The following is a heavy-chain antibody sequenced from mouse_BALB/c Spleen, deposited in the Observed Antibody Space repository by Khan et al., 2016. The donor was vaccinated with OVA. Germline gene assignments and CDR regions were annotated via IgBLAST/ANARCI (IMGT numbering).Heavy chain of an antibody. D-gene: IGHD1-1*01. CDR2: INPNNGYT. Sequence: VRLQQSGPEVVKPGASVKIPCKASGYTFTDYNMDWVKQSHGKSLEWIGDINPNNGYTIYTQKFKGKATLTVDTSSSTAYMQLRSLTSEDTAFYYCARGGDYYGSSSWFAYWGPGTLVTVSA. J-gene: IGHJ3*01. CDR3: ARGGDYYGSSSWFAY. CDR1: GYTFTDYN. V-gene: IGHV1-18*01.